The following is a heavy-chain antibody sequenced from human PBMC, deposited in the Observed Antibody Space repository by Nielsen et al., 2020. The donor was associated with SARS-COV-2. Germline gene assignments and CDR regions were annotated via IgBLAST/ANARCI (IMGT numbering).Heavy chain of an antibody. V-gene: IGHV3-20*01. Sequence: GSLKISCAASGFTFDDYGMSWVRQAPGKGLEWVSGINWNGGSTGYADSVKGRFTISRDNAKNSLYLQMNSLRAEDTALYHCARVIAADWRSIYYYYYGMDVWGQGTTVTVSS. D-gene: IGHD6-13*01. CDR1: GFTFDDYG. CDR3: ARVIAADWRSIYYYYYGMDV. J-gene: IGHJ6*02. CDR2: INWNGGST.